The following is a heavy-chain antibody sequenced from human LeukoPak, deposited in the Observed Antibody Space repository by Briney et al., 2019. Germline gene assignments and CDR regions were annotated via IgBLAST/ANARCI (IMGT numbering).Heavy chain of an antibody. CDR1: GGSISSYY. CDR3: ARSDTAMVPYYYYYGMDV. CDR2: IYYSGST. Sequence: PSETLSLTCTVSGGSISSYYWSWIRQPPGKGLEWIGYIYYSGSTNYNPSLKSRVTISVDTSKNQFSLKLSSVTAADTAVYYCARSDTAMVPYYYYYGMDVWGQGTTVTVSS. V-gene: IGHV4-59*01. J-gene: IGHJ6*02. D-gene: IGHD5-18*01.